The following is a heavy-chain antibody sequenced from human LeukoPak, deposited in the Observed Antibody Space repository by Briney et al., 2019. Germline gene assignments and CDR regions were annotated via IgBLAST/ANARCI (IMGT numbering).Heavy chain of an antibody. D-gene: IGHD3-22*01. CDR3: AVISSGYYYPRY. CDR1: GFTFSSYG. CDR2: IRYDGSNK. J-gene: IGHJ4*02. V-gene: IGHV3-30*02. Sequence: GGSLRLSCAASGFTFSSYGMHWVRQAPGKGLEWVAFIRYDGSNKYYADSVKGRFTISRDNAKNSLYLQMNSLRAEDTAVYYCAVISSGYYYPRYWGQGTLVTVSS.